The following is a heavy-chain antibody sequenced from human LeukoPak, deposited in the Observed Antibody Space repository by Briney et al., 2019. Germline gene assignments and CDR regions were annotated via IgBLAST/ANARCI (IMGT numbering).Heavy chain of an antibody. CDR1: GGTFSSYA. CDR3: ASGSGSYYVTNYFDY. J-gene: IGHJ4*02. V-gene: IGHV1-69*13. D-gene: IGHD1-26*01. Sequence: SVKVSCKASGGTFSSYAISWVRQAPGQGLEWMGGIIPIFGTANYAQKFQGRVTITADESTSTVYMELSSLRSEDTAVYYCASGSGSYYVTNYFDYWGQGTLVTVSS. CDR2: IIPIFGTA.